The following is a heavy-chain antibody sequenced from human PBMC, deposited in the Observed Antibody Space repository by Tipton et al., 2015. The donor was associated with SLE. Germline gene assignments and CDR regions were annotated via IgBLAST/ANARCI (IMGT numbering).Heavy chain of an antibody. CDR3: ARADYADSVYYHMDV. Sequence: SLRLSCTSSGFTFGDYGMSWVRQAPGKGLEWVALISYDGSKKYYTDSVKGRFIISRDNSKNTLYLQMNNLRAEDTAVYFCARADYADSVYYHMDVWGKGTTVIVSS. V-gene: IGHV3-30-3*01. J-gene: IGHJ6*03. CDR1: GFTFGDYG. D-gene: IGHD4-17*01. CDR2: ISYDGSKK.